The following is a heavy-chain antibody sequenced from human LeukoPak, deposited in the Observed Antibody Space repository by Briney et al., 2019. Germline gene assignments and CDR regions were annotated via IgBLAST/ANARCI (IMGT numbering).Heavy chain of an antibody. CDR3: ARALIAAADSDAFDI. V-gene: IGHV4-4*02. D-gene: IGHD6-13*01. Sequence: SETLSLTCAVSSGSISSSNWWSWVRQPPGKGLEWIGEIYHSGSTNYNPSLKSRVTISVDTSKNQFSLKLSSVTAADTAVYYCARALIAAADSDAFDIWGQGTMVTVSS. CDR2: IYHSGST. J-gene: IGHJ3*02. CDR1: SGSISSSNW.